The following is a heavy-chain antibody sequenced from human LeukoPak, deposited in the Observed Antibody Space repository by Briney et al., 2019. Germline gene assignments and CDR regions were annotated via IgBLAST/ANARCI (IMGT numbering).Heavy chain of an antibody. D-gene: IGHD3-3*02. Sequence: GESLKISCKGSGYSFTSYWIGWVRQMPGKGLEWMGIIYPGDSDTRYSPSFQGQVTISADKSISTAYLQWSSLKASDTAMYYCARLSTFSAAEYYYYYYYMDVWGKGTTVTVSS. CDR1: GYSFTSYW. V-gene: IGHV5-51*01. J-gene: IGHJ6*03. CDR2: IYPGDSDT. CDR3: ARLSTFSAAEYYYYYYYMDV.